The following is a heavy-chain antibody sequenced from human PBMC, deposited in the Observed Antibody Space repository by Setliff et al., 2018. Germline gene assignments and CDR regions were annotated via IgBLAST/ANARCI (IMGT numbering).Heavy chain of an antibody. CDR1: GGSISSGDYY. CDR3: ARESRYYYDNLGTLDY. V-gene: IGHV4-30-4*08. CDR2: IYSSGST. Sequence: TLSLTCTVSGGSISSGDYYWSWIRQPPGKGLEWIGYIYSSGSTYYNPSLKSRVSISVDTSKNQFSLKLSSVTAADTGVYYCARESRYYYDNLGTLDYWGQGTLVTVSS. J-gene: IGHJ4*02. D-gene: IGHD3-22*01.